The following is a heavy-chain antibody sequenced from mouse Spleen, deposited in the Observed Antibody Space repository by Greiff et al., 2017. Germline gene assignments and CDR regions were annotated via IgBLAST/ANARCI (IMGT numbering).Heavy chain of an antibody. CDR2: IDPETGGT. J-gene: IGHJ2*01. V-gene: IGHV1-15*01. Sequence: VQLQQSGAELVRPGASVTLSCKASGYTFTDYEMHWVKQTPVHGLEWIGAIDPETGGTAYNQKFKGKAILTADKSSSTAYMELRSLTSEDTAVYYCTRENTSYFDYWGQGTTLTVSS. CDR1: GYTFTDYE. D-gene: IGHD5-2*01. CDR3: TRENTSYFDY.